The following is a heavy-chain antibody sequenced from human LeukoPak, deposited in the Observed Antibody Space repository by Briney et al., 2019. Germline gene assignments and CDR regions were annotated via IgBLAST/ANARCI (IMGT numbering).Heavy chain of an antibody. CDR2: ISYDGSNK. D-gene: IGHD1-7*01. V-gene: IGHV3-30*18. J-gene: IGHJ4*02. CDR3: AKVITGTTLVVDY. Sequence: GWSQRLSCAASGVTFSSYGMHWDRKAPSKWLDGVAVISYDGSNKYYADSVKGRFIISRDNSKNTLYLQMNSLRAEDTAVYYCAKVITGTTLVVDYWGQGTLVTVSS. CDR1: GVTFSSYG.